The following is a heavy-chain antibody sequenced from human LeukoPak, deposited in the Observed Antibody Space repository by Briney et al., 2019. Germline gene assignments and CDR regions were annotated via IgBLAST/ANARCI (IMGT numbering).Heavy chain of an antibody. V-gene: IGHV4-34*01. CDR2: INHSGST. D-gene: IGHD6-13*01. CDR3: ASRGAGQQLIRFDY. J-gene: IGHJ4*02. Sequence: PSETLSLTCAVYGGSFSGYYWSWIRQPPGKGLEWIGEINHSGSTNYNPSLKSRFTISVDTSKNQFSLKLSSVTAADTAVYYCASRGAGQQLIRFDYWGQGTLVTVSS. CDR1: GGSFSGYY.